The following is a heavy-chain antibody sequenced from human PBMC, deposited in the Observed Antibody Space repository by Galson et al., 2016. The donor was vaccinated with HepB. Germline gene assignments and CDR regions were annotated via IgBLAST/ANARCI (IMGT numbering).Heavy chain of an antibody. V-gene: IGHV3-30*03. Sequence: SLRLSCAASGFTFSSNVMHWVRQAPGKGLEWVAVISNDGTYKYYADSVKGRFTISRDNSKNTLNLQMNSLKPEDTAVYYCARGEPRDYWGQGTRVTVSS. J-gene: IGHJ4*02. CDR2: ISNDGTYK. CDR1: GFTFSSNV. D-gene: IGHD1-26*01. CDR3: ARGEPRDY.